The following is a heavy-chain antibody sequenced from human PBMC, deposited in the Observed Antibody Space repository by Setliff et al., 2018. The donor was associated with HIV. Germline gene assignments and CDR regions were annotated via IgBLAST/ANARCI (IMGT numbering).Heavy chain of an antibody. V-gene: IGHV3-7*03. J-gene: IGHJ4*02. Sequence: GGSLRLSCATSGFPFSGFWMSWVRQAPGTGLEWVANINQYGSETYYVDSVRGRFTIPRDNTKNSLYLQMTSLRVEDTAVYYCARYFSGPPGWGQGTLVTVSS. CDR3: ARYFSGPPG. D-gene: IGHD6-19*01. CDR2: INQYGSET. CDR1: GFPFSGFW.